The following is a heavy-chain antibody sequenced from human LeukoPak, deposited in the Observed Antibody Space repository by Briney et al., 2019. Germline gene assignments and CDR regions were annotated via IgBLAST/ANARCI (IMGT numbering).Heavy chain of an antibody. J-gene: IGHJ3*02. D-gene: IGHD1-26*01. V-gene: IGHV3-30*04. Sequence: GGSLSLSRAATGFTYRNYPMHWLRPAAAKGVAGVAVISYDGSNKYYADSVKGRFTIFRDNSKKTLYLQMNSLRAEDTAVYYCARAGRRAIISMREPNPTNDSFEIWGQGTMVTVSS. CDR2: ISYDGSNK. CDR1: GFTYRNYP. CDR3: ARAGRRAIISMREPNPTNDSFEI.